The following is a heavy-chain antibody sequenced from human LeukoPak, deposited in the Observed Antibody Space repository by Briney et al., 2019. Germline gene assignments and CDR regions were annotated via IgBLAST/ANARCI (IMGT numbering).Heavy chain of an antibody. CDR2: IYPADSDT. J-gene: IGHJ4*02. D-gene: IGHD5-18*01. V-gene: IGHV5-51*01. CDR3: ARVLDVDTAVFHYYFDF. Sequence: GESLKISCQGSGYSFNTYWVGWVRQMPGKGLEWMGIIYPADSDTRYSPSFQGQVTISADKSINTAYLQWRTLKASDGAIYYCARVLDVDTAVFHYYFDFWGQGTLVTVSS. CDR1: GYSFNTYW.